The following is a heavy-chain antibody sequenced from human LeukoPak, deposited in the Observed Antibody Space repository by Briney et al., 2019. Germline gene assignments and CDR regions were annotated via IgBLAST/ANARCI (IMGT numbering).Heavy chain of an antibody. CDR1: GYTFTGYY. D-gene: IGHD2-15*01. CDR2: SKPNSGGT. V-gene: IGHV1-2*02. Sequence: GASVKVSCKASGYTFTGYYMHWGRQAPGQGGEWRGGSKPNSGGTNYAQKFQGRVTMTRDTSISTDYMERSRMRADDTAVYYCARLGYCSGGSCDGFDYWGQGTLVTASS. CDR3: ARLGYCSGGSCDGFDY. J-gene: IGHJ4*02.